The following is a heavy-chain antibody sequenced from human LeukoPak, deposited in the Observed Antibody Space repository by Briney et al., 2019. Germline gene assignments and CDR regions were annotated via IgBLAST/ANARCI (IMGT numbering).Heavy chain of an antibody. V-gene: IGHV3-33*01. CDR3: ARDRDIVATIYYFDY. CDR1: GFTFSSYG. D-gene: IGHD5-12*01. Sequence: GRSLRLSCAASGFTFSSYGMHWVRQAPGKGLEWVSVIWYDGSNKYYADSVKGRFTISRDNSKNTPYLQMNSLRAEDTAVYYCARDRDIVATIYYFDYWGQGTLVTVSS. CDR2: IWYDGSNK. J-gene: IGHJ4*02.